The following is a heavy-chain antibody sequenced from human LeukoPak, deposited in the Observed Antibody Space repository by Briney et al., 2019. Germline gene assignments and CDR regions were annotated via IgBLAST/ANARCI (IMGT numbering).Heavy chain of an antibody. CDR1: GGSISGGSYY. J-gene: IGHJ6*02. D-gene: IGHD4-23*01. CDR3: ARDLITVVTPGWYYYYGMDV. Sequence: PSQTLSLTCTVSGGSISGGSYYWSWIRQPAGKGLEWIGRIYTSGSTNYNPSLKSRVTISVDTSKNQFSLKLSSVTAADTAVYYCARDLITVVTPGWYYYYGMDVWGQGTTVTVSS. CDR2: IYTSGST. V-gene: IGHV4-61*02.